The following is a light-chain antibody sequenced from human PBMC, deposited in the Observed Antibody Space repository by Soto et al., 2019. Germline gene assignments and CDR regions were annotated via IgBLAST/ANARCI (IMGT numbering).Light chain of an antibody. J-gene: IGKJ1*01. CDR2: GTS. Sequence: EILMTQSPSTLSVSPGDGATLSCRASQSVDSNLAWYQQKPGQTPRLLIYGTSTRATGIPDRFSGSGSGADFTLTISRLEPEDFEVYYCQQYGSSPRTFGQGTKVDIK. CDR1: QSVDSN. CDR3: QQYGSSPRT. V-gene: IGKV3-20*01.